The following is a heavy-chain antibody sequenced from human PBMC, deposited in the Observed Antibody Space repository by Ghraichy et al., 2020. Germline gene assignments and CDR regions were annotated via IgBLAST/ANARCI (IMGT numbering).Heavy chain of an antibody. D-gene: IGHD3-16*01. V-gene: IGHV3-74*01. Sequence: GGSLRLSCAAYGFTFSSHWMHWVRQAPGKGLMWVSLISSDGSSTSYADSVKGRFTISRDNAKNTLYLQMNSLRAEDTAVYYCARDSWGLGDYWGQGTLVTVSS. CDR1: GFTFSSHW. CDR3: ARDSWGLGDY. J-gene: IGHJ4*02. CDR2: ISSDGSST.